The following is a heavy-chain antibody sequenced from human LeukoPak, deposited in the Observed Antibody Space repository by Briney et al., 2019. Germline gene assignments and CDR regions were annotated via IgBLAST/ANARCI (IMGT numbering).Heavy chain of an antibody. D-gene: IGHD3-22*01. CDR1: GGSISSYY. CDR2: IYTSGST. V-gene: IGHV4-4*09. Sequence: SETLPLTCTVSGGSISSYYWSWIRQPPGKGLEWIGYIYTSGSTNYNPSLKSRVTISVDTSKNQFSPKLSPVTAADTAVYYCARSFDSSGYYYVGYFDYWGQGTLVTVSS. CDR3: ARSFDSSGYYYVGYFDY. J-gene: IGHJ4*02.